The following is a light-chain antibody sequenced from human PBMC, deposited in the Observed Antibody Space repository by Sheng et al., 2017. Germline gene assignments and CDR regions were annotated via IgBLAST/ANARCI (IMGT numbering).Light chain of an antibody. CDR1: QSFSSSY. CDR3: HQYASSPKT. J-gene: IGKJ1*01. Sequence: PGERATLSCRASQSFSSSYLTWYQQKPGQAPRLLIYGASTRATGIPDRFSGSGSGTDFTLTISRLEPEDFAVYYCHQYASSPKTFGQGTKVEIK. CDR2: GAS. V-gene: IGKV3-20*01.